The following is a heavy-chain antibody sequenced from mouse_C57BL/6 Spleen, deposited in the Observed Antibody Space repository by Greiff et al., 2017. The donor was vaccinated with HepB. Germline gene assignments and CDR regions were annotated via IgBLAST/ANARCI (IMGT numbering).Heavy chain of an antibody. D-gene: IGHD2-12*01. CDR2: IYPGSGST. CDR1: GYTFTSYW. V-gene: IGHV1-55*01. J-gene: IGHJ3*01. CDR3: ARGENWSNDGGFAY. Sequence: QVQLQQPGAELVKPGASVKMSCKASGYTFTSYWITWVKQRPGQGLEWIGDIYPGSGSTNYNEKFKSKATLTVDTSSSTAYMQLSSLTSEDSAVYYWARGENWSNDGGFAYWGQGTLVTVSA.